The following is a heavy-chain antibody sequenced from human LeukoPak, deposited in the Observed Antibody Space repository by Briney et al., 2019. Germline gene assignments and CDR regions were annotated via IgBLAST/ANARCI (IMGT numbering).Heavy chain of an antibody. J-gene: IGHJ2*01. CDR3: ARRTDWYFDI. CDR1: GYSFSMYW. Sequence: GESLKISCKGSGYSFSMYWIGWVRQMPGKGLEWMGIIYSGDSDARYSPSFQGQVTMSADKSINTAYLQWDSLKASDNAMYYCARRTDWYFDIWGRGTLVTVSS. V-gene: IGHV5-51*01. CDR2: IYSGDSDA.